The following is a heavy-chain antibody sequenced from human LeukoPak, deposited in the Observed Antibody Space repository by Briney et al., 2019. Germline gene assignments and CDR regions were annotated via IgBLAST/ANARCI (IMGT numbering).Heavy chain of an antibody. CDR2: IYDSGST. CDR3: ARGNPVATTGTKGGWFDP. V-gene: IGHV4-59*01. D-gene: IGHD1-1*01. J-gene: IGHJ5*02. CDR1: GDSISSYY. Sequence: SETLSLTCTVSGDSISSYYWSWIRQPPGKGLELIGYIYDSGSTNYNPSLKSRVTISLDTSKNQFSLKLRSVTAADTALYYCARGNPVATTGTKGGWFDPWGQGTLVTVSS.